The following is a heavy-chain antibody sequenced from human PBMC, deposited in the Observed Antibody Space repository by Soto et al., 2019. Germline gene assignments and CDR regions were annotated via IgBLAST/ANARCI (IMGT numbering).Heavy chain of an antibody. D-gene: IGHD5-12*01. CDR3: VKRFTAVATARFDY. CDR2: IDSKLDADKT. J-gene: IGHJ4*02. CDR1: GFTFIKAY. Sequence: EVQLVESGGGLVKPGGSLRLSCAASGFTFIKAYMNWVRQAPGKVLEWIGQIDSKLDADKTDFAATVKGRFTLSRDNTKRTLYFQMKAVEDEDTGMYYCVKRFTAVATARFDYWGKGTLVTVSS. V-gene: IGHV3-15*04.